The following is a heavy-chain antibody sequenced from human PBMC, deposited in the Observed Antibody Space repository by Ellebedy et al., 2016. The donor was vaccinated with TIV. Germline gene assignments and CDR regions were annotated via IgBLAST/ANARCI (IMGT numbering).Heavy chain of an antibody. J-gene: IGHJ4*02. D-gene: IGHD2-2*01. CDR3: AKGSLYCSSTRCYSDY. CDR1: GFTFSNYG. CDR2: LSYDGSNK. V-gene: IGHV3-30*18. Sequence: GGSLRLXCAASGFTFSNYGMHWVRQAPGKGLEWVAFLSYDGSNKYYADSVKGRFTISRNNSNNTLYLQMNCLRAEDTAVYYCAKGSLYCSSTRCYSDYWGQGTLVTVSS.